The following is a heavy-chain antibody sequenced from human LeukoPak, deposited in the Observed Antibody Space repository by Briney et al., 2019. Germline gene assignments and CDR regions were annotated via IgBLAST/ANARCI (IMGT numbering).Heavy chain of an antibody. D-gene: IGHD3-22*01. CDR2: IFYSGST. V-gene: IGHV4-39*07. CDR3: AKSNGYGLTDI. J-gene: IGHJ3*02. Sequence: SETLSLTCTVSSGSISTSNYYWGWVRQPPGKALEWIGNIFYSGSTYYSPSRKSRVTISLDTSRNQFSLKLNSVTAADTAVYYCAKSNGYGLTDIWGQGTMVTVSS. CDR1: SGSISTSNYY.